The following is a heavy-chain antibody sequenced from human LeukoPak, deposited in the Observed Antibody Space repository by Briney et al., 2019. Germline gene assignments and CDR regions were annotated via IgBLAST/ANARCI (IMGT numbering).Heavy chain of an antibody. D-gene: IGHD6-13*01. CDR2: ISSSGSTI. Sequence: GGSLRLSCAASGFTFSSYAMSWVRQAPGKGLEWVSYISSSGSTIYYADSVKGRFTISRDNAKNSLYLQMNSLRAEDTAVYYCARGSGGSSSWYYYYYYGMDVWGQGTTVTVSS. J-gene: IGHJ6*02. V-gene: IGHV3-48*04. CDR3: ARGSGGSSSWYYYYYYGMDV. CDR1: GFTFSSYA.